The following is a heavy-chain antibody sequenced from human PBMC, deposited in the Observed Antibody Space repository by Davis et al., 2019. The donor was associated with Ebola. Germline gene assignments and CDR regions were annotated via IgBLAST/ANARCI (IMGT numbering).Heavy chain of an antibody. CDR1: GDSISSSY. CDR3: ARRITVHYYMDV. D-gene: IGHD1-20*01. J-gene: IGHJ6*03. Sequence: PSETLSLTCTVSGDSISSSYWNWIRQPPGKGLEWIGYIYYSGSTSYNPSLKSRVTTSVDTSRNQFSLKLTSVTAADTAIYYCARRITVHYYMDVWGKGTPVTVSS. V-gene: IGHV4-59*12. CDR2: IYYSGST.